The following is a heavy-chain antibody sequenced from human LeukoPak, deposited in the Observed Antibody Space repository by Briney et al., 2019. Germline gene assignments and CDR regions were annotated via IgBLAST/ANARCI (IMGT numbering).Heavy chain of an antibody. CDR2: IYYSGST. V-gene: IGHV4-59*08. Sequence: SETLSLTCTVSGGSISSYYWSWIRQPPGKGLEWIGYIYYSGSTNYNPSLKSRVTISVDTSKNQFSLKLSSVTAADTAVYYCATYCSTTSCPHRRAFDMWGQGTMVTVSS. CDR3: ATYCSTTSCPHRRAFDM. J-gene: IGHJ3*02. D-gene: IGHD2-2*01. CDR1: GGSISSYY.